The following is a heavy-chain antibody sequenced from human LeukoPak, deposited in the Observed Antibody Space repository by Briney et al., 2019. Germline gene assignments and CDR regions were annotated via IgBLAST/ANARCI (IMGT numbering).Heavy chain of an antibody. CDR1: GYTFTGYY. V-gene: IGHV1-2*02. D-gene: IGHD1-26*01. J-gene: IGHJ4*02. CDR2: INHNSGDT. CDR3: ARDQVGATRD. Sequence: ASVKVSCKASGYTFTGYYIHWVRQAPGQGLEWMGWINHNSGDTNYAQKFQGRVTMTRDTSISTAYMELSRLRSDDTAVYYCARDQVGATRDWGQGTLVTVSS.